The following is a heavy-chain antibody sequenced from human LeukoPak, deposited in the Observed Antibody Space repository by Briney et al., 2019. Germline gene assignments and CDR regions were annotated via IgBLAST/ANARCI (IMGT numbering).Heavy chain of an antibody. J-gene: IGHJ4*02. Sequence: GGSLRLSCAASGFTFSSYSMNWVRQAPGKGLEWVSSISSSSSYIYYADSVKGRFTISRDNAKNSLYLQMNSLRAEDTAVYYCARADTAMVMGGDYWGQGTLVNVSS. CDR2: ISSSSSYI. CDR3: ARADTAMVMGGDY. CDR1: GFTFSSYS. D-gene: IGHD5-18*01. V-gene: IGHV3-21*01.